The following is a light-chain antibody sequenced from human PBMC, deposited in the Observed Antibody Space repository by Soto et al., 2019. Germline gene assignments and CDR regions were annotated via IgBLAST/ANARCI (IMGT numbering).Light chain of an antibody. Sequence: QAVVTQPASVSGSPGQSITISCTGTSSDVGSYNLVSWYQQHPGKAPKLMIYEVSKRPSGVSNRFSGSKSGNTASLTISGLQAEDEADYYCCSYAGSSTSGVVFGGGTQLTVL. CDR1: SSDVGSYNL. V-gene: IGLV2-23*02. CDR2: EVS. J-gene: IGLJ2*01. CDR3: CSYAGSSTSGVV.